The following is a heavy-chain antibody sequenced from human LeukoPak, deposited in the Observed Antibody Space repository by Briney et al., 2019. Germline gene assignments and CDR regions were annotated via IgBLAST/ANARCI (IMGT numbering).Heavy chain of an antibody. D-gene: IGHD3-10*01. V-gene: IGHV3-7*04. J-gene: IGHJ4*02. Sequence: GGSLRLSRAASGFTFSSYWMSWVRQAPGKGLEWVANIKQDGSEKYYVDSVKGRFTISRDNAKNSLYLQMNSLRAEDTAVYYCARAIWFGELLPDYWGQGTLVTVSS. CDR1: GFTFSSYW. CDR2: IKQDGSEK. CDR3: ARAIWFGELLPDY.